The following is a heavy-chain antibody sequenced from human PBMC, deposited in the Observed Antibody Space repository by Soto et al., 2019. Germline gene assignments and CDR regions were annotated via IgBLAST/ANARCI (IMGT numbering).Heavy chain of an antibody. CDR3: ARNGGIFDY. D-gene: IGHD7-27*01. CDR2: ISGSGGGK. Sequence: EVQLLESGGGLVQPGGSLRLSCEASGFTFSTSAMSWVRQAPGKGLEWVSTISGSGGGKYYADSVNGRFTISGDNSKNTLVLQMNSLRAEDPALYYCARNGGIFDYWGQGTLVTVSS. V-gene: IGHV3-23*01. CDR1: GFTFSTSA. J-gene: IGHJ4*02.